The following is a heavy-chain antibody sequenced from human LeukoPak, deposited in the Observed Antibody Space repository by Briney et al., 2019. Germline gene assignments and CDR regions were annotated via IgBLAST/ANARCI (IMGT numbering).Heavy chain of an antibody. CDR1: GGSISSSSYY. CDR3: ARTLLRTIPFDY. V-gene: IGHV4-39*01. J-gene: IGHJ4*02. Sequence: PSETLSLTCTVSGGSISSSSYYWGWIRQPPGKGLEWIGSIYYSGSTYYNPSLKSRVTISVDTSKNQFSLKLSSVTAADTAVYYCARTLLRTIPFDYWGQGTLVTVSS. CDR2: IYYSGST. D-gene: IGHD3-22*01.